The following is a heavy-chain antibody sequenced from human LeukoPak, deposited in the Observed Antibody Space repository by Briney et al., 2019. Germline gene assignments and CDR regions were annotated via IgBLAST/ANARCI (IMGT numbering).Heavy chain of an antibody. D-gene: IGHD3-22*01. CDR1: GGSIGSYY. J-gene: IGHJ3*02. CDR2: IYDSGST. CDR3: ACLTTADAFDI. Sequence: SGTLSLTCAVSGGSIGSYYWSWIRQPPGKGLEWIGYIYDSGSTNYNPSLKSRVTISVGTSKNQFSLKLSSVTAADTAVYYCACLTTADAFDIWGQGTMVTVSS. V-gene: IGHV4-59*01.